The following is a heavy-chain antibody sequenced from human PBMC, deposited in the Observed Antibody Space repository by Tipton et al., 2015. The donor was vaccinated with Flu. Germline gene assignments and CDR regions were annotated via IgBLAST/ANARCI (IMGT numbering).Heavy chain of an antibody. CDR2: IYPAGT. CDR3: ARKLVDV. J-gene: IGHJ6*04. CDR1: AYSMTSGDY. V-gene: IGHV4-38-2*02. Sequence: GLVKPSETLSLTCTVSAYSMTSGDYWGWIRQAPGKGLEWIGNIYPAGTFYNPSLKSRVTISVDTSKNQFSLKLSSVTAADTAVYYCARKLVDVWGKGTTVTVSS.